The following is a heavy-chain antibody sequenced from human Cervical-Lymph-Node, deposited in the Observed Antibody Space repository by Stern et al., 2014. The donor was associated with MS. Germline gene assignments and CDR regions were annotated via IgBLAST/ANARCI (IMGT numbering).Heavy chain of an antibody. D-gene: IGHD1-7*01. V-gene: IGHV4-61*02. Sequence: VQLVESGPGLVKPSQTLSLSCAVSGDSISGSSDYWSWIRQPAGRGLEWIGRIYPSGSTSYNPSLRSPVTMSVGTSKKQFSPKLSSGTAADTAVYYCVIDVRSMYDWDYFWFDPWGQGTLVTVSS. CDR3: VIDVRSMYDWDYFWFDP. J-gene: IGHJ5*02. CDR2: IYPSGST. CDR1: GDSISGSSDY.